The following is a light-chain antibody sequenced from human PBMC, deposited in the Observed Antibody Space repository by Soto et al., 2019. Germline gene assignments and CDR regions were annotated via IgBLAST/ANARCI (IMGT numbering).Light chain of an antibody. V-gene: IGKV3-15*01. Sequence: EIVMTQSPATLSVSPGERATLSCRASQSVSSNLAWYQQKPGQAPRLLIYGASTRATGIPARFSGSGSGTVFTLTISSLQSEDFVVYYCQQYNNWPPWTFGQGTKVEIK. CDR2: GAS. CDR3: QQYNNWPPWT. J-gene: IGKJ1*01. CDR1: QSVSSN.